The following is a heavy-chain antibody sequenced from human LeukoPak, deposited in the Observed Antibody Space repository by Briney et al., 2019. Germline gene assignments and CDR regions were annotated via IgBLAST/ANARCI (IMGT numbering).Heavy chain of an antibody. CDR3: ARDLKIAAAGRPPQYYYYGMDV. Sequence: PGGSLRLSCAASGFTLCNYWMHWVRQDPGKGVVWVSRISRDGRSTRYADSVKGRFTISRDNAKNSLYLQMNSLRAEDTAVYYCARDLKIAAAGRPPQYYYYGMDVWGQGTTVTVSS. CDR1: GFTLCNYW. D-gene: IGHD6-13*01. CDR2: ISRDGRST. V-gene: IGHV3-74*01. J-gene: IGHJ6*02.